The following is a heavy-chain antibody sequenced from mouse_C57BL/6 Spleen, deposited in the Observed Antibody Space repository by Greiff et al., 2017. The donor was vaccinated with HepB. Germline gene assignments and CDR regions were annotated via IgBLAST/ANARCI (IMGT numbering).Heavy chain of an antibody. Sequence: EVQGVESGGGLVKPGGSLKLSCAASGFTFSDYGMHWVRQAPEKGLEWVAYISSGSSTIYYADTVKGRFTISRDNAKNTLFLQMTSLRSEDTAMYYCARGDDGSSYRFAYWGQGTLVTVSA. CDR3: ARGDDGSSYRFAY. CDR1: GFTFSDYG. D-gene: IGHD1-1*01. CDR2: ISSGSSTI. V-gene: IGHV5-17*01. J-gene: IGHJ3*01.